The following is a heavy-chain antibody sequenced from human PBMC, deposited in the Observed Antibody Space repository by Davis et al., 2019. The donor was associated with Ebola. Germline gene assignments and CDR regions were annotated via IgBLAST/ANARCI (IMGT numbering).Heavy chain of an antibody. CDR1: GYTFTGYY. CDR2: INPNSGGT. V-gene: IGHV1-2*02. CDR3: ARLGSSNWNDY. J-gene: IGHJ4*02. D-gene: IGHD1-1*01. Sequence: VKVSCKASGYTFTGYYIHWVRQAPGQGLEWMGWINPNSGGTNYAQKFQGRVTMTRDTSITTAYMELSRLRSGDTAVYYCARLGSSNWNDYWGQGTLVTVSS.